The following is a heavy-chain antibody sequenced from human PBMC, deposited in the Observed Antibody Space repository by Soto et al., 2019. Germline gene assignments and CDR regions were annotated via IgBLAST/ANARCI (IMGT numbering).Heavy chain of an antibody. CDR2: ISGSGGST. J-gene: IGHJ4*02. D-gene: IGHD3-22*01. V-gene: IGHV3-23*01. Sequence: GGSLRLSCAASGFTFSSYAMSWVRQAPGKGLEWVSAISGSGGSTYYADSVKGRFTISRDNSKNTLYLQMNSLRAEDTAVYYCAKDYYDSSGYYRPFDYWGQGTMVTVYS. CDR1: GFTFSSYA. CDR3: AKDYYDSSGYYRPFDY.